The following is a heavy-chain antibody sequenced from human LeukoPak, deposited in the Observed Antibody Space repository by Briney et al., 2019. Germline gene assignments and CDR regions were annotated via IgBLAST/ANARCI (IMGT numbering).Heavy chain of an antibody. CDR3: ARDYYDSSGYYWGNYFDY. Sequence: PGGSLRLSCEASGLTFSNYAMNWVRQTPGKGLEWVSSITSYRRDTYYADSVKGRFTISRDNSKNTLYLQMNSLRAEDTAVYYCARDYYDSSGYYWGNYFDYWGQGTLVTVSS. J-gene: IGHJ4*02. CDR2: ITSYRRDT. CDR1: GLTFSNYA. V-gene: IGHV3-23*01. D-gene: IGHD3-22*01.